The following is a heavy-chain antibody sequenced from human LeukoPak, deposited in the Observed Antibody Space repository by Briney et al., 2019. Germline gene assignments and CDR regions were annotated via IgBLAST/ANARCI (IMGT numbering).Heavy chain of an antibody. Sequence: PSETLSLTCTVSGGSISSYCWSWIRQPPGKGLEWIGYIYYSGSTNYNPSLKSRVTISVDTYKNQFSLKLSSVTAADTAVYYCARDVGITIFGVADDAFDIWGQATMVTVSS. D-gene: IGHD3-3*01. CDR3: ARDVGITIFGVADDAFDI. J-gene: IGHJ3*02. CDR2: IYYSGST. V-gene: IGHV4-59*01. CDR1: GGSISSYC.